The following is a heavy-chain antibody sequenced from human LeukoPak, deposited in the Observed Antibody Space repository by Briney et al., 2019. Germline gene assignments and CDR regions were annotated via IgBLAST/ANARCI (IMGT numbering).Heavy chain of an antibody. CDR2: ISSSGSTI. D-gene: IGHD3-9*01. V-gene: IGHV3-48*03. Sequence: GGSLRLSCAASGFTFSSYEMNWVRQAPGKGLEWVSYISSSGSTIYYADSVKGRFTISRGNAKNSLYLQMNSLRAEDTAVYYCARDHYDILTGYYSYGMDVWGQGTTVTVSS. J-gene: IGHJ6*02. CDR1: GFTFSSYE. CDR3: ARDHYDILTGYYSYGMDV.